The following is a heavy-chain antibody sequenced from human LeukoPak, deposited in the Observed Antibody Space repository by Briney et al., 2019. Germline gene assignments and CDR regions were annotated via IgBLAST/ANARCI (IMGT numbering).Heavy chain of an antibody. CDR3: ARPLFYTGGCFDS. Sequence: GESLKISCKGSGYGFTCSWIGWVRQMPGKGLEWMGVIYPGDSEIKYSPSFQGHVTISADKSISTAYLQWSSLKASDTAVYYCARPLFYTGGCFDSWGQGTLVTVSS. CDR2: IYPGDSEI. J-gene: IGHJ5*01. D-gene: IGHD3-16*01. CDR1: GYGFTCSW. V-gene: IGHV5-51*01.